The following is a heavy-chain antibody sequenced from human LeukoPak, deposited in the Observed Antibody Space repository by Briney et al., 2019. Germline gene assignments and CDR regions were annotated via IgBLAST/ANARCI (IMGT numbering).Heavy chain of an antibody. D-gene: IGHD6-19*01. V-gene: IGHV3-64*01. CDR1: GFTFSSYA. CDR3: ARVSVAGITLYYYMDV. Sequence: PGGSLRLSCAASGFTFSSYAMHWVRQAPGKGLEYVSAISSNGGSTYYANSVKGRFTISRGNSKNTLYLQMGSLRAEDMAVYYCARVSVAGITLYYYMDVWGKGTTVTVSS. CDR2: ISSNGGST. J-gene: IGHJ6*03.